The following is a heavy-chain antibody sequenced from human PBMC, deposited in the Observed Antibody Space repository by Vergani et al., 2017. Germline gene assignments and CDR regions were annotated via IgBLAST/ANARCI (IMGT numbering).Heavy chain of an antibody. J-gene: IGHJ4*02. CDR1: GFSFTKAS. CDR2: ILDGGTT. D-gene: IGHD3-16*01. Sequence: EVQLVESEGGLVKPGGSLRLSCAASGFSFTKASMTWVRQAPGKGLEWIGRILDGGTTEYAAPVKGRFTISRDDSKSIAYLQMSSLKAEDTAVYYCTRDRLDDSYAYFDYWGQGTLVTVSP. V-gene: IGHV3-15*01. CDR3: TRDRLDDSYAYFDY.